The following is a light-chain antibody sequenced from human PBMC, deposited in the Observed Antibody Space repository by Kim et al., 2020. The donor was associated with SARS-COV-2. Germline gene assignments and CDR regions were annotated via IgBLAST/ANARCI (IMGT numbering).Light chain of an antibody. CDR3: CSYGGTYNV. Sequence: QSALTQPPSASGSPGQSVTISCTGTSSDVGAYNFVSWYQQHPGKVPKLMIYDVTKRPSGVPDRFSGSKSGNTASLTVSGLQAEDEADYYCCSYGGTYNVFGTGTKVTVL. CDR2: DVT. V-gene: IGLV2-8*01. J-gene: IGLJ1*01. CDR1: SSDVGAYNF.